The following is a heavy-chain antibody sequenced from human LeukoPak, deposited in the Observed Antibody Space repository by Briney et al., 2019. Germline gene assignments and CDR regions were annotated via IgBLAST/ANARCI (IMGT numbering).Heavy chain of an antibody. CDR1: GFTFSTYG. CDR2: IWYDGSNK. Sequence: GGCLRLSCAASGFTFSTYGIHWVRQAPGKGLEWLAVIWYDGSNKYYADSVKGRFTISRDNSKTTLYLQMNSLRAQDTAVESCARAKDNRVRDGFDRWRQGSMVTASS. V-gene: IGHV3-33*01. D-gene: IGHD1-14*01. CDR3: ARAKDNRVRDGFDR. J-gene: IGHJ3*02.